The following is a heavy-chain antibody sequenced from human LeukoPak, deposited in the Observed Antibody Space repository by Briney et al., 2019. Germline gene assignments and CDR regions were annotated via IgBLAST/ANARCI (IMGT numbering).Heavy chain of an antibody. J-gene: IGHJ5*02. V-gene: IGHV3-11*01. D-gene: IGHD3-10*01. CDR1: GSTFSDYY. Sequence: GGSLRLSCAASGSTFSDYYMSWIRQAPGKGLEWVSYISSSGSTIYYADSVKGRFTISRDNAKNSLYLQTNSLRAEDTAVYYCAREASFNWFDPWGQGTLVTVSS. CDR2: ISSSGSTI. CDR3: AREASFNWFDP.